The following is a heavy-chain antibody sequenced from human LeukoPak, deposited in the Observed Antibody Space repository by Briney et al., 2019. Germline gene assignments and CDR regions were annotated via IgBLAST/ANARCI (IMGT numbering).Heavy chain of an antibody. V-gene: IGHV3-21*01. CDR3: VRVANGATFDY. Sequence: GGSLRLSCAASGFTFSSYDMNWVRQAPGKGLEWVSSISSSSSYIYYADSVKGRFTISRDNAKNSLYLQMNSLRAEDTAVYYCVRVANGATFDYWGQGTLVTVSS. CDR1: GFTFSSYD. CDR2: ISSSSSYI. J-gene: IGHJ4*02. D-gene: IGHD5-12*01.